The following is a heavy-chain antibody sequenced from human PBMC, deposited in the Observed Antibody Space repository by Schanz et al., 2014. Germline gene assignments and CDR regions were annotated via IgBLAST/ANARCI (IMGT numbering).Heavy chain of an antibody. CDR3: ARKVVATIGGYYDN. CDR2: ISDSGTYT. D-gene: IGHD5-12*01. J-gene: IGHJ4*02. V-gene: IGHV3-11*05. CDR1: GFVFGDYY. Sequence: QVQVVQSGGGLVKPGGSLRLSCAASGFVFGDYYMTWIRQAPGKGLEWLSYISDSGTYTNYADSVKGRFTISRDNAKNTLYLQMNSLRAEDTAVYYCARKVVATIGGYYDNWGQGTLVTVSS.